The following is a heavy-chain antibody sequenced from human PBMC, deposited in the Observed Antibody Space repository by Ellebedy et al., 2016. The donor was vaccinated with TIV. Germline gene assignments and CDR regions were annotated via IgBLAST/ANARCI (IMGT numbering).Heavy chain of an antibody. CDR2: TDSDGSNT. V-gene: IGHV3-74*01. CDR3: ARGGNYVTVAADY. Sequence: GGSLRLSXAASGFTFSSYWMHWVRQDPGKGLVWLSRTDSDGSNTNYADSVKGRLTIARDNAKNTVYLQLNSLRAEDTAMYYCARGGNYVTVAADYWGQGTLVTVSS. CDR1: GFTFSSYW. D-gene: IGHD3-10*02. J-gene: IGHJ4*02.